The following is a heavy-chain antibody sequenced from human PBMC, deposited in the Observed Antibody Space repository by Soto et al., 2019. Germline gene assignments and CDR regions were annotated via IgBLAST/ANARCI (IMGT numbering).Heavy chain of an antibody. CDR1: GYTFTSYG. Sequence: QVQLVQSGAEVKKPGASVKVSCKASGYTFTSYGISWVRQAPGQGLEWMGWISAYNGNTNYAQKLQGRVTMTTDTATSTAYMELRSLRSDDTAVYYCARASVGGIVGATSEEDYWGQGTLVTVSS. CDR3: ARASVGGIVGATSEEDY. V-gene: IGHV1-18*04. CDR2: ISAYNGNT. J-gene: IGHJ4*02. D-gene: IGHD1-26*01.